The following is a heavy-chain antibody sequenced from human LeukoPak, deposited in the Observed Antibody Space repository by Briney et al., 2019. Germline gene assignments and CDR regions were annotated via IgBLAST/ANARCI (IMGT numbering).Heavy chain of an antibody. V-gene: IGHV4-4*07. CDR1: GGSISSYY. CDR2: IYTSGST. Sequence: SETLSLTCTVSGGSISSYYWSWIRQPAGKGLEWIGRIYTSGSTNYNPSLKSRVTMSVDTSKNQFSLKLSSVTAADTAVYYCARGEAPVAGHDAFDIWGQGTMVTVSS. CDR3: ARGEAPVAGHDAFDI. D-gene: IGHD6-19*01. J-gene: IGHJ3*02.